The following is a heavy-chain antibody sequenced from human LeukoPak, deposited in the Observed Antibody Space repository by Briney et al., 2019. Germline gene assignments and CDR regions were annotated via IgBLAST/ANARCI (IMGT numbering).Heavy chain of an antibody. J-gene: IGHJ4*02. CDR2: ISYDGSNK. CDR1: GFTFSSYG. V-gene: IGHV3-30*18. Sequence: PGGSLRLSCAASGFTFSSYGMHWVRQAPGKGLEWVAVISYDGSNKYYADSVKGRFTIFRDNSKNTLYLQMNSLRAEDTAVYYCAKDSDDSSGSLSHYWGQGTLVTVSS. CDR3: AKDSDDSSGSLSHY. D-gene: IGHD3-22*01.